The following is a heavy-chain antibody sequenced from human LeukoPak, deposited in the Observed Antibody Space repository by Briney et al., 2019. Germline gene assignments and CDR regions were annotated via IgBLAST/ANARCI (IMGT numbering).Heavy chain of an antibody. V-gene: IGHV1-2*02. J-gene: IGHJ4*02. D-gene: IGHD5-24*01. CDR2: INPNSGDT. CDR3: ATEDGYKNFDY. Sequence: ASVKVSCKASGYIFTGYYMHWVRQAPGQGLEWMGWINPNSGDTNYAQKFQGRVTMTRDTSISTAYMELSRLRSDDTAVYYCATEDGYKNFDYWGQGTLVTVSS. CDR1: GYIFTGYY.